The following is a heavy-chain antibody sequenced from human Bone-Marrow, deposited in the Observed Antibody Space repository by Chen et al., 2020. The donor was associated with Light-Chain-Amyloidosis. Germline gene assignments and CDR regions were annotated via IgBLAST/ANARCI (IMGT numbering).Heavy chain of an antibody. CDR2: IFYSGST. CDR1: ETSIDAAY. V-gene: IGHV4-59*01. CDR3: ARVQTVTALNY. D-gene: IGHD2-21*02. Sequence: QVQLQESGPGLVKPSETLSLTCSVSETSIDAAYWAWIRQPQGKGLEWIGYIFYSGSTTYNPSLKSRVTMSVDTSTNQFSLKLTSLTTADTAVYYCARVQTVTALNYWGQGTMVTVSS. J-gene: IGHJ4*02.